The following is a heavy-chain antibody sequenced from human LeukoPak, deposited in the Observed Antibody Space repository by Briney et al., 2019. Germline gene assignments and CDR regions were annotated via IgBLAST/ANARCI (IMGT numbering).Heavy chain of an antibody. CDR2: ISSSSSTI. D-gene: IGHD1-26*01. V-gene: IGHV3-48*02. CDR3: ARVSPDSGAYYYYYGMDV. CDR1: GFTFSNAW. Sequence: PGGSLRLSCAASGFTFSNAWMNWVRQAPGKGLEWVSYISSSSSTIYYADSVKGRFTISRDNAKNSLYLQMNSLRDEDTAVYYCARVSPDSGAYYYYYGMDVWGQGTTVTVSS. J-gene: IGHJ6*02.